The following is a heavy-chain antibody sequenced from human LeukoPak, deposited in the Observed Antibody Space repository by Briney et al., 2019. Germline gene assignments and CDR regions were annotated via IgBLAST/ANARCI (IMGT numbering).Heavy chain of an antibody. CDR1: GGTISSYY. CDR2: IYYSGST. Sequence: SETLSLTCTVTGGTISSYYWSWIRQPPGKGLEWIGYIYYSGSTNYNPSLKSRVTISVDTSKNQFSLKLSSVTAADTAVYYCAREALNFTMDAFDIWCQGTMVTVSS. CDR3: AREALNFTMDAFDI. V-gene: IGHV4-59*01. J-gene: IGHJ3*02. D-gene: IGHD3-10*01.